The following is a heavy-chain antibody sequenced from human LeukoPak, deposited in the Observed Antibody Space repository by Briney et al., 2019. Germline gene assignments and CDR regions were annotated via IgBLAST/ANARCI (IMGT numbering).Heavy chain of an antibody. CDR3: ARGCYYYSSGYSLDQH. Sequence: PGGSLRLSCAASGFTFSSYSMNWVRQAPGKGLEWVSSISSSSSYIYYADSVKGRFTISRDNAKNSLYLQMNSLRAEDTAVYYCARGCYYYSSGYSLDQHWGQGTLVTVSS. J-gene: IGHJ1*01. V-gene: IGHV3-21*01. CDR1: GFTFSSYS. D-gene: IGHD3-22*01. CDR2: ISSSSSYI.